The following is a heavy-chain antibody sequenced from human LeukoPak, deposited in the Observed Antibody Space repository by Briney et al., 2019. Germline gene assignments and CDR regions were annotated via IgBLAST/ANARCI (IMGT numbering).Heavy chain of an antibody. CDR1: GFTFSSYS. CDR2: ISSSSSYI. D-gene: IGHD3-16*01. V-gene: IGHV3-21*01. Sequence: GGSLRLSCAASGFTFSSYSMNWVRQAPGKGLECVSSISSSSSYIYYADSVKGRFTISRDNAKNSLYLQMNSLRAEDTAVYYCARGLGGRSNFDHWGQGTLVTVSS. CDR3: ARGLGGRSNFDH. J-gene: IGHJ4*02.